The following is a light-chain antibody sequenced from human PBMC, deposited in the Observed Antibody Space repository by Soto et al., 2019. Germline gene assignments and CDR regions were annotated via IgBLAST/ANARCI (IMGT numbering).Light chain of an antibody. CDR3: QQYGSSPRT. J-gene: IGKJ1*01. CDR2: GAS. V-gene: IGKV3-20*01. CDR1: QSVSSSY. Sequence: EIVMTQSPATLSVSPGGGATLSCRASQSVSSSYLAWYQQQPRQAPRLLIYGASSRATGIPDRFSGSGSGTDFTLTISRLEPEDFAVYYCQQYGSSPRTFGQGTKVDIK.